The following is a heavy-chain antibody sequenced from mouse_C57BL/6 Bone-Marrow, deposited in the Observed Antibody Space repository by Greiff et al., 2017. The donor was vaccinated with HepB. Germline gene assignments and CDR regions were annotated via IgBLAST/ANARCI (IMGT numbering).Heavy chain of an antibody. V-gene: IGHV3-8*01. Sequence: EVMLVESGPGLAKPSQTLSLTCSVTGYSITSDYWNWIRKFPGNKLEYMGCISYSGSTYYNPSLKSRISITRDTSKNQYYLQLNSVTTEDTATYYCASHYYGSSYGYFDVWGTGTTVTVSS. D-gene: IGHD1-1*01. CDR2: ISYSGST. J-gene: IGHJ1*03. CDR3: ASHYYGSSYGYFDV. CDR1: GYSITSDY.